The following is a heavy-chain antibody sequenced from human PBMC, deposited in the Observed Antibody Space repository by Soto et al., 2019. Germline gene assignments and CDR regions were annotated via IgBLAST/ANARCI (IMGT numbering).Heavy chain of an antibody. D-gene: IGHD3-16*01. Sequence: EVQLVESGGGLEQPGWSLRLSCAASGFAFSAYEMNWVRQAPGKGLEWVSDISNRGTTIYYADSVQGRCTISRDNSNNSLYLQMNSLRVEDTAVYYCARGREWGIDYWGQGTLVTVAS. CDR1: GFAFSAYE. V-gene: IGHV3-48*03. CDR3: ARGREWGIDY. J-gene: IGHJ4*02. CDR2: ISNRGTTI.